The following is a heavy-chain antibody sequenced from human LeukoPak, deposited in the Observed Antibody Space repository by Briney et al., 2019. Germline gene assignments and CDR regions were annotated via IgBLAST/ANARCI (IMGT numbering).Heavy chain of an antibody. D-gene: IGHD6-13*01. J-gene: IGHJ4*02. CDR3: ARAGRSSIAAAVLSGEY. Sequence: ASVKVSCKASGYTFRSYGISWVRQAPGQGLEWMGWISSYNDYTHYAQKFQGRVTMTTGTSTSTAYMELRSLRSDDTAVYYCARAGRSSIAAAVLSGEYWGQGTLVTVSS. CDR2: ISSYNDYT. CDR1: GYTFRSYG. V-gene: IGHV1-18*01.